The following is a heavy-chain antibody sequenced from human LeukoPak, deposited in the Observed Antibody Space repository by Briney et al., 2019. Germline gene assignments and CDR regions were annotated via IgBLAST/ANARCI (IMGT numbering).Heavy chain of an antibody. D-gene: IGHD6-19*01. CDR1: GFTFSSYS. CDR3: AGDNPIAVAGTGGSYYYYYMDV. Sequence: GGSLRLSCAASGFTFSSYSMNWVRQAPGKGLEWVSSISSSSSYIYYADSVKGRFTISRDNAKNSLYLQMNSLRAEDTAVYYCAGDNPIAVAGTGGSYYYYYMDVWGKGTTVTVSS. CDR2: ISSSSSYI. J-gene: IGHJ6*03. V-gene: IGHV3-21*01.